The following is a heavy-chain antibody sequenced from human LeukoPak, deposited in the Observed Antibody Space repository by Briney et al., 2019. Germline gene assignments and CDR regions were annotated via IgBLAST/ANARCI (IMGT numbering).Heavy chain of an antibody. CDR1: GGSINDAY. V-gene: IGHV4-59*05. CDR3: VSSRRNSGWKIDS. D-gene: IGHD6-19*01. Sequence: TSETLSLTCTVSGGSINDAYWSWIRQSPGRGLEWIGSVFYSASTYYTPSLKSRVTISVDTSKNQFSLKLSSVTAADTAVYYCVSSRRNSGWKIDSWGQGTLVTVSS. CDR2: VFYSAST. J-gene: IGHJ4*02.